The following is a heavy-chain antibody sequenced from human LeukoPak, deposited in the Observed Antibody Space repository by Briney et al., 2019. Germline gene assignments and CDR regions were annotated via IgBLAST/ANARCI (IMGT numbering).Heavy chain of an antibody. J-gene: IGHJ4*02. D-gene: IGHD3-22*01. CDR3: ARGNYYDNNGYSPELRY. CDR1: GYTFTGYY. CDR2: INPNSGGT. V-gene: IGHV1-2*02. Sequence: ASVKVSCKPSGYTFTGYYMHWVRQAPGQGLEWMGWINPNSGGTNYAQKFQGRVTMTRDTSITTAYMELTRLRSDDTAVYYCARGNYYDNNGYSPELRYWGQGTLVTVSS.